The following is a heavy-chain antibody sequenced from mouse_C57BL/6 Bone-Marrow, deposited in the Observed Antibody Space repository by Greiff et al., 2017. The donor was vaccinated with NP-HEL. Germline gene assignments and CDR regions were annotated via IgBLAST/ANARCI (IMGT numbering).Heavy chain of an antibody. CDR1: GYTFTDYY. V-gene: IGHV1-76*01. CDR3: ARYYSNYFDY. J-gene: IGHJ2*01. Sequence: QVQLQQSGAELVRPGASVKLSCKASGYTFTDYYINWVKQRPGQGLEWIARIYPGSGNTYYNEKFKGKATLTAEKSSSTAYMQLSSLTSEDSAVYFCARYYSNYFDYWGQGTTLTVSS. D-gene: IGHD2-5*01. CDR2: IYPGSGNT.